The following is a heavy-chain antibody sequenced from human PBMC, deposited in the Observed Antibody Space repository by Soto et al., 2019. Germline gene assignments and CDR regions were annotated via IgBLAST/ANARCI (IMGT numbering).Heavy chain of an antibody. CDR1: GFTFSSCA. CDR2: ISCSGGST. V-gene: IGHV3-23*01. D-gene: IGHD6-13*01. Sequence: GGSLRLSCAASGFTFSSCAMSWVRQAPGKGLEWVSSISCSGGSTYYAYSVEGRFTISRDNSKNTLYLQMNSLRAEDTAVYYCAKDRSRSWPWAYYYGMDXWGQGTTVTVS. CDR3: AKDRSRSWPWAYYYGMDX. J-gene: IGHJ6*02.